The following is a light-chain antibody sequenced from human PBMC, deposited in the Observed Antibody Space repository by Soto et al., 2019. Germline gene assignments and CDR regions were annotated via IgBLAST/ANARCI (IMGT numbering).Light chain of an antibody. Sequence: EIVLTQSPGTLSLSPGEGATLSCRASQSVSSTYLAWYQQKPGQAPRLLIYGASTRATGIPARFSGSGSGTEFTLTISSLQSEDFAVYYCQQYSIWRTFGQGTKVDI. CDR1: QSVSSTY. CDR3: QQYSIWRT. CDR2: GAS. J-gene: IGKJ1*01. V-gene: IGKV3-15*01.